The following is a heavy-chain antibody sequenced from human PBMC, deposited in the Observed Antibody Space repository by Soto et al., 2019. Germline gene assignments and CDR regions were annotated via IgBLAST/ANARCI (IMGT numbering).Heavy chain of an antibody. CDR1: GFTFSSYA. J-gene: IGHJ3*02. CDR2: ISGSGGST. Sequence: PGGSLRLSCAASGFTFSSYAMSWVRQAPGKGLEWVSAISGSGGSTYYADSVKGRFTISRDNSKNTLYPQMNSLRAEDTAVYYCAKDQSDVVVVPAAAADDAFDIWGQGTMVTV. CDR3: AKDQSDVVVVPAAAADDAFDI. D-gene: IGHD2-2*01. V-gene: IGHV3-23*01.